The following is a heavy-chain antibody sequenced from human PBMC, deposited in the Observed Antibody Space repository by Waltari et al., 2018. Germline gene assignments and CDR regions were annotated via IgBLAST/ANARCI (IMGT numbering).Heavy chain of an antibody. CDR3: ARDSRAAAGLEPLGY. J-gene: IGHJ4*02. D-gene: IGHD6-13*01. V-gene: IGHV3-48*01. CDR1: GFTFSSYS. CDR2: ISSSSSTI. Sequence: EVQLVESGGGLVQPGGSLRLSCAASGFTFSSYSMNWVRQAPGKGLAWVSYISSSSSTIYYADSVKGRFTSSRDNAKNSLYLQMNSLRAEDTAVYYCARDSRAAAGLEPLGYWGQGTLVTVSS.